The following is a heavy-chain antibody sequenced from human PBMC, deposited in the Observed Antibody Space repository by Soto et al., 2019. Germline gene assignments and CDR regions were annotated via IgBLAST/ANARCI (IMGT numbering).Heavy chain of an antibody. CDR3: ARAGPTVVTRFPNWFDP. J-gene: IGHJ5*02. D-gene: IGHD2-21*02. CDR2: IYCSGST. CDR1: GGSISSYY. V-gene: IGHV4-59*01. Sequence: SETLSLTCTVSGGSISSYYWSWIRQPPGKGLEWIGYIYCSGSTNYNPSLKSRVTISVDTSKNQFSLKLSSVTAADTAVYYCARAGPTVVTRFPNWFDPWGQGTLVTVSS.